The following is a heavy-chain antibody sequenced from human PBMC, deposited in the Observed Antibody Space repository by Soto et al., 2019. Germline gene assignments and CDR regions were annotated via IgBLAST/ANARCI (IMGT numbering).Heavy chain of an antibody. CDR2: ISGSGGST. V-gene: IGHV3-23*01. J-gene: IGHJ4*02. CDR1: GFTFSSYA. D-gene: IGHD4-17*01. CDR3: AKTPLNYGGNYFDY. Sequence: GGSLRLSCAASGFTFSSYAMSWVRQAPGKGLEWVSAISGSGGSTYYADSVKGRFTIARDNSKNTLYLQMNSLRAEDTVVYYCAKTPLNYGGNYFDYWGQGTLVTVSS.